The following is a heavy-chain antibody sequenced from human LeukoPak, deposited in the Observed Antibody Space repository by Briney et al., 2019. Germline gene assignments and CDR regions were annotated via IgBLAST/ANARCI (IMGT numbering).Heavy chain of an antibody. V-gene: IGHV4-59*08. D-gene: IGHD6-13*01. CDR2: IYYSGST. CDR1: GGSISSYY. CDR3: ASIFNDQQLSLDY. Sequence: SETLSLTCTVSGGSISSYYWSWIRQPPGKGLEWIGYIYYSGSTNYNPSLKSRVTTSVDTSKNQFSLKLSSVTAADTAVYYCASIFNDQQLSLDYWGQGTLVTVSS. J-gene: IGHJ4*02.